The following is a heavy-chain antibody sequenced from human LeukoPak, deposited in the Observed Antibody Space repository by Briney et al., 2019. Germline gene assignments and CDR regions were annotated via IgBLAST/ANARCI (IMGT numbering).Heavy chain of an antibody. D-gene: IGHD3-3*01. CDR2: IRYDGSNK. J-gene: IGHJ4*02. CDR1: GFTFSSYG. Sequence: GGSLRLSRAASGFTFSSYGMHWVRQAPGKGLEWVAFIRYDGSNKYYADSVKGRFTISRDNSKNTLYLQMNSLRAEDTAVYYCAKEGVYDFWSGSPHPIDYWGQGTLVTVSS. V-gene: IGHV3-30*02. CDR3: AKEGVYDFWSGSPHPIDY.